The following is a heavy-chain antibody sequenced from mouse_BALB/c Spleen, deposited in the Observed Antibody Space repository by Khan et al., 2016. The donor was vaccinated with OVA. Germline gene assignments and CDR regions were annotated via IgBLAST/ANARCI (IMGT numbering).Heavy chain of an antibody. CDR2: IGPGSSNA. V-gene: IGHV1S41*01. D-gene: IGHD1-1*01. CDR1: GYTFTSYW. J-gene: IGHJ4*01. Sequence: DLVKPGASVKLSCKASGYTFTSYWINWIKQRPGQGLEWIGRIGPGSSNAYYNDMFKGKATLTVDTSSNTAYIQLSSLSSEDSAVYFCERENYYGRSCYAMDYWGQGTSVNGS. CDR3: ERENYYGRSCYAMDY.